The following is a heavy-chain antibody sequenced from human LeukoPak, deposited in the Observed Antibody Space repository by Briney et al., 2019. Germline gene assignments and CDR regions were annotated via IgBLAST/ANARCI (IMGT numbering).Heavy chain of an antibody. CDR2: IYSSGST. CDR3: ARTKYYYDSSGYPDAFDI. J-gene: IGHJ3*02. V-gene: IGHV3-53*01. Sequence: VGLASKKRLEWVSVIYSSGSTYNAYSVEGRFTISRDNSKNTLYLQMNGLRAEDAAVYYCARTKYYYDSSGYPDAFDIWGQGTMVTVSS. D-gene: IGHD3-22*01.